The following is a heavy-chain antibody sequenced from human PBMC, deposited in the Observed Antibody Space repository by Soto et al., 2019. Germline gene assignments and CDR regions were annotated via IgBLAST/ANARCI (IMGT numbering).Heavy chain of an antibody. CDR1: GGSLSGYF. CDR2: INHGGTT. J-gene: IGHJ4*02. CDR3: ARQGWDSSYYGDDF. V-gene: IGHV4-34*01. D-gene: IGHD3-22*01. Sequence: SETLSLTCAVYGGSLSGYFWNWIRQSPGKWLEWIGEINHGGTTNYNPSLKSRVTMSLDTSKNQFSLRLTSVTAADTAVYYCARQGWDSSYYGDDFWGQGXLVTVPS.